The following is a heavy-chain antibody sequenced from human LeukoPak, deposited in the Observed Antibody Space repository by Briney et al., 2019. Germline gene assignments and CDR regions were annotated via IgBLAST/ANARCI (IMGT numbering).Heavy chain of an antibody. D-gene: IGHD6-19*01. V-gene: IGHV4-59*01. J-gene: IGHJ5*02. CDR3: ARDVLAVAAWFDP. CDR2: IYYSGGT. Sequence: SETLSLACTVSGGSISSYYWSWIRQPPGKGLEWIGYIYYSGGTNYNPSLKSRVTISVDTSKNQFSLKLSSVTAADTAVYYCARDVLAVAAWFDPWGQGTLVTVSS. CDR1: GGSISSYY.